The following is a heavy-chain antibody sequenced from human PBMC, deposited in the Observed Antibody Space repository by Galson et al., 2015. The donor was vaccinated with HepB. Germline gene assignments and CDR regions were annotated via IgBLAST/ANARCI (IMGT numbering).Heavy chain of an antibody. Sequence: LRLSCAASGFTVSNHGLHWVRQAAGKGLEWLAVIAYDGSFEQYADSVKGRFTISRDTSKNTVHLQMYSLRAEDTGVYYCVREQGYGGYRTSDYWGQGTPVTVAS. V-gene: IGHV3-33*01. CDR2: IAYDGSFE. D-gene: IGHD4-17*01. CDR1: GFTVSNHG. J-gene: IGHJ4*02. CDR3: VREQGYGGYRTSDY.